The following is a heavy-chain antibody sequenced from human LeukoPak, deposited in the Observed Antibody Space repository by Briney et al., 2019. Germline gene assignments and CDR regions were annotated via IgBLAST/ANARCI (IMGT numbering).Heavy chain of an antibody. CDR2: VNHSGRT. V-gene: IGHV4-34*01. CDR1: GGSFSDYW. CDR3: ASGVTVTNWFDP. D-gene: IGHD4-17*01. Sequence: SETLSLTCAVYGGSFSDYWWTWIRQSPGKGLEWIGEVNHSGRTNYNPSLKSRVSISVDRSKKQFSLKLSSVTAADTAVYYCASGVTVTNWFDPWGQGTLVTVSS. J-gene: IGHJ5*02.